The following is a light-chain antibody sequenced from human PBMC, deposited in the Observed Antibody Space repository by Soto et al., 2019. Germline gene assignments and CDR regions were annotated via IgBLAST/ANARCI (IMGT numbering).Light chain of an antibody. J-gene: IGLJ1*01. CDR1: SSDVGGYNY. CDR3: SSYTSSSTPYYV. Sequence: QSALTQPASVSGSPGQSTTISCTGTSSDVGGYNYVSWYQQHPGKAPKLMIYEVSNRPSGVSNRFSGSKSGNTASLTISGLQAEDEADYYCSSYTSSSTPYYVFGTGTQLTVL. CDR2: EVS. V-gene: IGLV2-14*01.